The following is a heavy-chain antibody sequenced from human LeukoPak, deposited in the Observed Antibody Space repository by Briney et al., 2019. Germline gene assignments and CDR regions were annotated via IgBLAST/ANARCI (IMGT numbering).Heavy chain of an antibody. CDR2: ISWNSGSI. Sequence: GGSLRLSCAASGFIFDDYAMHWVRQAPGRGLEWVSGISWNSGSIGYADSVKGRFTISRDNAKNSLYLQMNSLRAEDTALYYCAKDMSYSSSSVDYWGQGTLVTASS. CDR3: AKDMSYSSSSVDY. V-gene: IGHV3-9*01. CDR1: GFIFDDYA. D-gene: IGHD6-6*01. J-gene: IGHJ4*02.